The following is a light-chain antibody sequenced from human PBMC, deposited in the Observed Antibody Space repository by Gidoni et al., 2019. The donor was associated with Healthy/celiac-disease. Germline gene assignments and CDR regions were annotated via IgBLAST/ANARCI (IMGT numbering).Light chain of an antibody. V-gene: IGKV4-1*01. CDR2: WAS. J-gene: IGKJ3*01. Sequence: DIVMTQSPDSLAVSLGERATINCKSSQSVLYSSNNKNYLAWYQQKPGQPPKLLIYWASTRESGVPDRFSGSGSGTDFTLTISSLQAEDVAVYYCQQYYSTPEPTFXPXTKVDIK. CDR3: QQYYSTPEPT. CDR1: QSVLYSSNNKNY.